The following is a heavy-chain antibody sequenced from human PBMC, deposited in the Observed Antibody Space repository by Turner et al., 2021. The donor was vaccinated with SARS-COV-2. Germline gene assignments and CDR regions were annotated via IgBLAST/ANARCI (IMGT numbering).Heavy chain of an antibody. CDR1: GFTFGSYS. CDR3: ARARWHYYDSSGYYPDAFDI. CDR2: ISSSSSYI. Sequence: EVQLVESGGGLVKPGGSLRLSCAASGFTFGSYSMNWVRQAPGKGLEWVSSISSSSSYIYYADSVKGRFTISRDNDKNSLYLQMNSLRAEDTDVYYCARARWHYYDSSGYYPDAFDIWGQGTMVTVSS. V-gene: IGHV3-21*01. J-gene: IGHJ3*02. D-gene: IGHD3-22*01.